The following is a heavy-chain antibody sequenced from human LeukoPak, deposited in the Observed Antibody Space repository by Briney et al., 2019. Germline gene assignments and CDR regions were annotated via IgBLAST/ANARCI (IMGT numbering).Heavy chain of an antibody. D-gene: IGHD5-18*01. CDR1: GGSITTYY. V-gene: IGHV4-59*08. Sequence: PSETLSLTCTVSGGSITTYYWSWIRQPPGKGLEWIGYIYYSRNTIYNPSLQSRVTISVDTSKNQFSLKLSSVTAADTAVYYCARGYSYGWGDFDYWGQGTLVTVSS. J-gene: IGHJ4*02. CDR2: IYYSRNT. CDR3: ARGYSYGWGDFDY.